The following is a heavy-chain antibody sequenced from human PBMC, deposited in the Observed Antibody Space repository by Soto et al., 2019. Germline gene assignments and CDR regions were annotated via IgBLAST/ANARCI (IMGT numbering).Heavy chain of an antibody. D-gene: IGHD4-4*01. CDR3: VRRLPYSLYYFDF. V-gene: IGHV3-48*03. Sequence: GGSLRLSCAASGFSLSIYEMNWVRQAPGKGLEWLAYVSTSGSLKNYADSVKGRFTISRDNTKNAVYLQMNSLRAEDTAVYYCVRRLPYSLYYFDFWGQGTLVTVSS. CDR2: VSTSGSLK. J-gene: IGHJ4*02. CDR1: GFSLSIYE.